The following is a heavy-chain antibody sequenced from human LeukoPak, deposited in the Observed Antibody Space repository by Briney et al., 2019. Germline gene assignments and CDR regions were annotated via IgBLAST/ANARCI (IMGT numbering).Heavy chain of an antibody. CDR2: IRYDGSIK. CDR1: GFTFSSCG. Sequence: GGSLRLSCAASGFTFSSCGMHWVRQAPGKGLEWVAFIRYDGSIKYYADSVKGRFTISRDNSKNTLYLQMNSLRTEDTAVYYCAKVGLYSGFDIWGQGTMVTVSS. V-gene: IGHV3-30*02. D-gene: IGHD1-26*01. J-gene: IGHJ3*02. CDR3: AKVGLYSGFDI.